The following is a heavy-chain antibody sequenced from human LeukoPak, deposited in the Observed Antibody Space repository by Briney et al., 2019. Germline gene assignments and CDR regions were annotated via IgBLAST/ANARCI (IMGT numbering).Heavy chain of an antibody. Sequence: SETLSLTCTVSGGSISSYYWSWIRQPPGKGLEWIGYIHFSGSTNYNPSLKSRVTVSDDKSKNQFSLKLSSVTAADTDVYYCARIFRGAYFDYWGQGTLVTVSS. CDR2: IHFSGST. J-gene: IGHJ4*02. CDR1: GGSISSYY. D-gene: IGHD3-10*01. V-gene: IGHV4-59*01. CDR3: ARIFRGAYFDY.